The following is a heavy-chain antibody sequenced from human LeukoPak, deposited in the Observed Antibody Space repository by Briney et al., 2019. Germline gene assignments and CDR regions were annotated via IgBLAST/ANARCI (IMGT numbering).Heavy chain of an antibody. V-gene: IGHV3-21*01. CDR1: GFTFSGYS. J-gene: IGHJ3*02. D-gene: IGHD3-3*01. CDR3: ASALTIFGVVIYAFDI. CDR2: ISSSSSYI. Sequence: GGSLRLSCAASGFTFSGYSMNWVRQAPGKGLEWVSSISSSSSYIYYADSVKGRFTISRDNAKNSLYLQMNSLRAEDTAVYYCASALTIFGVVIYAFDIWGQGTMVTVSS.